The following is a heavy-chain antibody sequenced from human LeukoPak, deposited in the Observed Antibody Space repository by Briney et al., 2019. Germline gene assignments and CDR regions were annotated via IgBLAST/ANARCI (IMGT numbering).Heavy chain of an antibody. D-gene: IGHD5-18*01. CDR3: ARCSRGYSYGSFDY. J-gene: IGHJ4*02. V-gene: IGHV1-69*04. CDR2: IIPIFGIA. Sequence: SVTVSFKASGGTFSIYAISWVRQARGQGREWMGRIIPIFGIANYAQKFQGRVTITADKSTSTAYMELSSLRSEDTAVYYCARCSRGYSYGSFDYWGQGTLVTVSS. CDR1: GGTFSIYA.